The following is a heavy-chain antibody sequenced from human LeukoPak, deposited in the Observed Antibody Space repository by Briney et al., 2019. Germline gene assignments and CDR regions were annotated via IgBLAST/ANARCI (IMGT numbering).Heavy chain of an antibody. CDR2: IIPIFGTA. CDR3: ARHGYSSEYYFDY. V-gene: IGHV1-69*13. CDR1: GGTFSSYA. D-gene: IGHD6-25*01. Sequence: GASVKVSCKASGGTFSSYAISWVRQAPGHGLEWMGGIIPIFGTANYAQKFQGRVTITADESTSTAYMELSSLRSEDTAVYYCARHGYSSEYYFDYWGQGTLVAVSS. J-gene: IGHJ4*02.